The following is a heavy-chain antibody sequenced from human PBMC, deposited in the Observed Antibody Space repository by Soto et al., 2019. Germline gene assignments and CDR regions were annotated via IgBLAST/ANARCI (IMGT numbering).Heavy chain of an antibody. CDR1: GFTVSSNY. Sequence: GGSLRLSCAASGFTVSSNYMSWVRRAPGKGLEWVSVIYSGGSTYYADSVKGRFTISRDNSKNTLYLQMNSLRAEDTAVYYCASGYLVGASGYWGQGTLVTVSS. CDR3: ASGYLVGASGY. CDR2: IYSGGST. V-gene: IGHV3-53*01. D-gene: IGHD1-26*01. J-gene: IGHJ4*02.